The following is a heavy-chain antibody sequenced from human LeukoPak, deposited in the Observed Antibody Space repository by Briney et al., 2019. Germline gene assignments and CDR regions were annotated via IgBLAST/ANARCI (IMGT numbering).Heavy chain of an antibody. J-gene: IGHJ5*02. D-gene: IGHD1-7*01. V-gene: IGHV4-59*01. Sequence: PSGTLSLTCIVSGGSMSPYYWNWIRQAPGKGLEWIGYVFYSGNTYYNPSLRGRVTISIDTSKSQFSLNLSSVTAADTAVYFCAKGTRFDPWGQGTLVTVSS. CDR2: VFYSGNT. CDR3: AKGTRFDP. CDR1: GGSMSPYY.